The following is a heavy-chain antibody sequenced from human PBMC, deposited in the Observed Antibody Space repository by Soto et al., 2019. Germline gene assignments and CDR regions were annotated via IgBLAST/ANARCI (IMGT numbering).Heavy chain of an antibody. J-gene: IGHJ4*02. D-gene: IGHD3-16*02. CDR3: ARVSLDY. V-gene: IGHV3-74*01. CDR1: GYTFRNHW. CDR2: MNSDGSII. Sequence: GGSLRLSCAVAGYTFRNHWMHWVRQAPGKGLEWVSRMNSDGSIINYKDSVKGRFTISRDNSKNTLYLQMNSLRAEDTAVYYCARVSLDYWGQGTLVTVSS.